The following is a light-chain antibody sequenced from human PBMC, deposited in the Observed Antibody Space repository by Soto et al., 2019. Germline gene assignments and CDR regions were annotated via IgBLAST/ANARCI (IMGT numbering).Light chain of an antibody. CDR2: GAS. J-gene: IGKJ1*01. CDR3: QQYDSSPKT. V-gene: IGKV3-20*01. Sequence: ELVMTQSPATLSVSPWERAALSARASQSVSSSLAWYQQKPGQAPRLLIYGASSRATGIPDRFSGSGSGTDFTLTISRLEPEDFAVYYCQQYDSSPKTFGQGTKVDIK. CDR1: QSVSSS.